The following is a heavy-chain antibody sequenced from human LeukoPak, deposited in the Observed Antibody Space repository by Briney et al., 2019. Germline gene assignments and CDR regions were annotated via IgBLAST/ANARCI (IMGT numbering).Heavy chain of an antibody. J-gene: IGHJ4*02. D-gene: IGHD3-10*01. CDR2: IYSGGST. CDR1: GFTFSSYS. Sequence: GGSLRLXCAASGFTFSSYSMNWVRQAPGKGLEWVSVIYSGGSTYYADSVKGRFTISRDNSKNTLYLQMNSLRAEDTAVYYCARMFEYYDYWGQGTLVTVSS. CDR3: ARMFEYYDY. V-gene: IGHV3-66*02.